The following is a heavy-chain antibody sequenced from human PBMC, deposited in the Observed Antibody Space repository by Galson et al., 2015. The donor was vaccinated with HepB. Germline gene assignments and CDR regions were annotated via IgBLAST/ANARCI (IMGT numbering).Heavy chain of an antibody. J-gene: IGHJ6*02. CDR1: GFSPRSPGFTFSSYW. D-gene: IGHD5-24*01. CDR3: ARLDAYKYYYAMDV. Sequence: SLRLSCAASGFSPRSPGFTFSSYWMHWVRQAPGKGLVWVSRIDFDGSNTGYADSVKGRFTISRDSSKNTLYLQMNSLRADDTAVYYCARLDAYKYYYAMDVWGQGTTVTVSS. CDR2: IDFDGSNT. V-gene: IGHV3-74*01.